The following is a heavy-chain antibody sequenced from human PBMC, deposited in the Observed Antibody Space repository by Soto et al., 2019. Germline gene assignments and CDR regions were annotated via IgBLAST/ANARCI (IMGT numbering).Heavy chain of an antibody. Sequence: QVQLVQSGAEVRKPGASVKVSCKASGYTFTDYYIHWVRQAPGQGLEWMGWINPNSGGTNYAQKFQGRGTMTRDTSITTAYLELSRLRSDDTAVYYCARDWYYFDSSGYSKPVYYYFYGLDVWGQGTTVTVSS. CDR2: INPNSGGT. J-gene: IGHJ6*02. CDR3: ARDWYYFDSSGYSKPVYYYFYGLDV. CDR1: GYTFTDYY. V-gene: IGHV1-2*02. D-gene: IGHD3-22*01.